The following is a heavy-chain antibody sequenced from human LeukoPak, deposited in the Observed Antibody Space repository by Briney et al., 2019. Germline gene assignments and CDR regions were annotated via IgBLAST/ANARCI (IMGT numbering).Heavy chain of an antibody. D-gene: IGHD4-17*01. Sequence: PGGSLRLSCAASGFTFSTYDMTWVRQAPGKGLEWVSTISGSGGSIYYADSVKGRFIISRDNSKNTLYLQMNSLRAEDTAVYYCAKDPDYGKSWYFDLWGRGTLVAVSS. V-gene: IGHV3-23*01. J-gene: IGHJ2*01. CDR2: ISGSGGSI. CDR1: GFTFSTYD. CDR3: AKDPDYGKSWYFDL.